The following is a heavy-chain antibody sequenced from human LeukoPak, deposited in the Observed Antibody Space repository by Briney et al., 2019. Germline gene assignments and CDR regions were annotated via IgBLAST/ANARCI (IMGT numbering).Heavy chain of an antibody. D-gene: IGHD3-10*01. J-gene: IGHJ4*02. CDR1: GFTFSSYA. V-gene: IGHV3-23*01. CDR3: AKSDYYYGSGSYYSNDY. Sequence: PGGSLRLSCAASGFTFSSYAMSWVRQAPGKGLEWVSAISGSGGSTYYADSVKGRFTISRDNSKNTLYLQMNSLRAEDTAVYYCAKSDYYYGSGSYYSNDYWGQGTLVTVSS. CDR2: ISGSGGST.